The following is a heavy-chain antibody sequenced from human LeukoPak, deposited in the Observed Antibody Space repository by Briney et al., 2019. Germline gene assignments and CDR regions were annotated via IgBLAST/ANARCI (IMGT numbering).Heavy chain of an antibody. V-gene: IGHV3-23*01. J-gene: IGHJ3*02. CDR2: ISGSGGST. D-gene: IGHD3-3*01. Sequence: GGSLRLSCAASGFTFSSYAMSWVRQAPGKGLEWVSAISGSGGSTYYADSVKGRFTISRDNSKNTLYLQMNSLRAEDTAVYYCAKVQERSYDFWSGYQTDAFDIWGQGTMVTVSS. CDR1: GFTFSSYA. CDR3: AKVQERSYDFWSGYQTDAFDI.